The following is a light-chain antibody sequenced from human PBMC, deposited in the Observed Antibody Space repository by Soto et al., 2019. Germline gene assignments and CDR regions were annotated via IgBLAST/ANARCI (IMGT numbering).Light chain of an antibody. CDR2: DTS. CDR1: QNVRDSY. Sequence: EIVLTQSPGTLSLSPGERATLSCRASQNVRDSYLAWYQQKPGQAPSLLLYDTSTRATGVPDRFSGSGSGTDFALTISRVEPEDFAVYFCQRYGTSPTFGQGTRVEMK. V-gene: IGKV3-20*01. CDR3: QRYGTSPT. J-gene: IGKJ1*01.